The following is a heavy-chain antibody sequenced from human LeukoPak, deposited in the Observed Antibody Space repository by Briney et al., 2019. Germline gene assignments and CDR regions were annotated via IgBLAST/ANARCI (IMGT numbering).Heavy chain of an antibody. CDR2: INTNTGNP. J-gene: IGHJ4*02. V-gene: IGHV7-4-1*02. CDR3: ARDRAPLRFLEWLLPELYYFDY. D-gene: IGHD3-3*01. Sequence: ASVKVSCKASGYTFTSYAMNWVRQAPGQGLEWMGWINTNTGNPTYAQGFTGRFVFSLDTSVSTAYLQISSLKAEDTAVYYCARDRAPLRFLEWLLPELYYFDYWGQGTPVTVSS. CDR1: GYTFTSYA.